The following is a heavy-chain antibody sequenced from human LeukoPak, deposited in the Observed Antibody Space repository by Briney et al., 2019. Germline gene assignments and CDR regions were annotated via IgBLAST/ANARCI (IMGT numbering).Heavy chain of an antibody. J-gene: IGHJ4*02. V-gene: IGHV1-3*01. D-gene: IGHD3-22*01. Sequence: KFQGRVTISRDTSASTAYMELRSLRSDDTAVYYCARDKENTYYYDSSAFDYWGQGTLVTVSS. CDR3: ARDKENTYYYDSSAFDY.